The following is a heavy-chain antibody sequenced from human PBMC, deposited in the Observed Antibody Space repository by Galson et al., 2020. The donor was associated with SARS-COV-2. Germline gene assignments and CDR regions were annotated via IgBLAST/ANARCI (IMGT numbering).Heavy chain of an antibody. Sequence: GGSLRLSCAASGFTFSSYSMNWVRQAPGKGLEWVSSISSSSSTIYYADSVKGRFTISRDNAKNSLYLQMNSLRDEDTAVYYCASNGGADIAAAHYYGMDVWGQGTTVTVSS. J-gene: IGHJ6*02. D-gene: IGHD6-13*01. CDR1: GFTFSSYS. V-gene: IGHV3-48*02. CDR3: ASNGGADIAAAHYYGMDV. CDR2: ISSSSSTI.